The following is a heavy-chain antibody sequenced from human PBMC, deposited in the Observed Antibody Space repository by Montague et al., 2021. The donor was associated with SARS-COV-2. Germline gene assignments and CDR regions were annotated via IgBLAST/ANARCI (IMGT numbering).Heavy chain of an antibody. D-gene: IGHD2-2*01. V-gene: IGHV4-39*01. CDR1: GGSVSGTSYY. J-gene: IGHJ5*02. CDR2: IHHSGTT. CDR3: ARQGGPAGKHWFDP. Sequence: SETLSLTCTVSGGSVSGTSYYWAWIRQPPGKGLEWIVNIHHSGTTXYNLSLKSRVTISVDTSKNEFSLKLNSVTAADTAVYYCARQGGPAGKHWFDPWGQGTLVTVSS.